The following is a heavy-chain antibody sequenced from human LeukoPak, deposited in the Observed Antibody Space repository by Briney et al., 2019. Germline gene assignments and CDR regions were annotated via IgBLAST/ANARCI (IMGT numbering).Heavy chain of an antibody. CDR1: GYTFTSNY. Sequence: ASVTVSCKASGYTFTSNYIHWVRQARGRGREWMGMIYPRDGSTSYAQKFQGRVTITADESTSTAYMELSSLRSEDTAVYYCAREQDYGDYVPFDYWGQGTLGTVSS. J-gene: IGHJ4*02. V-gene: IGHV1-46*01. CDR2: IYPRDGST. D-gene: IGHD4-17*01. CDR3: AREQDYGDYVPFDY.